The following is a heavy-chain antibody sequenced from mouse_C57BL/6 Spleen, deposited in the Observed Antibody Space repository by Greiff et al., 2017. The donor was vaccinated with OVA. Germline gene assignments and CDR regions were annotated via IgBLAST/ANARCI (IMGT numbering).Heavy chain of an antibody. CDR3: VGGTYYGYDGGFAY. V-gene: IGHV1-64*01. D-gene: IGHD2-9*01. CDR2: IHPNSGST. CDR1: GYTFTSYW. J-gene: IGHJ3*01. Sequence: QVQLQQPGAELVKPGASVKLSCKASGYTFTSYWMHWVKQRPGQGLEWIGMIHPNSGSTNYNEKFKSKATLTVDKPSSTAYMQLSSLTSEDSAVYYCVGGTYYGYDGGFAYWGQGTLVTVSA.